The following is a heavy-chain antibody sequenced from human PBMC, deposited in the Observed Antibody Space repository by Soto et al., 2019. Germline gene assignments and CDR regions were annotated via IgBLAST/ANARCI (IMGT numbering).Heavy chain of an antibody. CDR1: GFTFDDYA. V-gene: IGHV3-9*01. CDR3: AKDRLGDYVAFDI. D-gene: IGHD4-17*01. J-gene: IGHJ3*02. Sequence: PGGSLRLSCAASGFTFDDYAMHWVRQAPGKGLEWVSGISWNSGSIGYADSVKGRFTISRDNAKNSLYLQMNSLRAEDTALYYCAKDRLGDYVAFDIWGQGTMVTVSS. CDR2: ISWNSGSI.